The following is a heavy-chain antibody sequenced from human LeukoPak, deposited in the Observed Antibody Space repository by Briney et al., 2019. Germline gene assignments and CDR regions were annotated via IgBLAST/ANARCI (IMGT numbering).Heavy chain of an antibody. V-gene: IGHV3-23*01. J-gene: IGHJ4*02. D-gene: IGHD2-2*01. Sequence: PGGSLRLSCAASGFTFSGSDMVWVRQAPGKGLEWVSAISGSGRSSYYADSVKGRSTFSRDNSKNTLYLQMNSLRAEDTAVYYCARGVLSSYWGQGTLVTVSS. CDR2: ISGSGRSS. CDR3: ARGVLSSY. CDR1: GFTFSGSD.